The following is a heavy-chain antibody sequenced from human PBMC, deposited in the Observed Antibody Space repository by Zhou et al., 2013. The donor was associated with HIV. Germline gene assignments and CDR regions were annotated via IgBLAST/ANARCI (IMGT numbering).Heavy chain of an antibody. D-gene: IGHD6-25*01. CDR1: GYTLGGFG. J-gene: IGHJ6*03. Sequence: QAQLVQSRPEVKRPGASVKVSCKASGYTLGGFGLSWVRQAPGQGLEWMGWISSYRGHTDYAQKLQGRVSVTTDTSTNTAYMELRSLKSDDTAVYYCARGLSARWIGGGFFYMDVWGKGTTVTVS. V-gene: IGHV1-18*01. CDR2: ISSYRGHT. CDR3: ARGLSARWIGGGFFYMDV.